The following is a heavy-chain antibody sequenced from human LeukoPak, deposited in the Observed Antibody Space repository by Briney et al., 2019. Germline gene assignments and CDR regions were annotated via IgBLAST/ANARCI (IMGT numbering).Heavy chain of an antibody. J-gene: IGHJ6*02. V-gene: IGHV4-59*01. CDR2: SYYTGNT. Sequence: SETLSLTCSVSGGSISTYYWNWIRQSPGQGLEWIVISYYTGNTNYNPSLKSRVTIAVDTSKNQFSLKLYSVTAADTAVYYCARKLVGPNYGLDVWGQGTTVTVSS. CDR3: ARKLVGPNYGLDV. CDR1: GGSISTYY. D-gene: IGHD1-26*01.